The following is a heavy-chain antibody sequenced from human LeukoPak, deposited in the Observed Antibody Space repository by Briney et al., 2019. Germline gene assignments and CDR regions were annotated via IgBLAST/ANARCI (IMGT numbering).Heavy chain of an antibody. D-gene: IGHD1-1*01. Sequence: SETLSLTCTVSSGSISPYYWNWIRQPPGKGLEWIGYVYYSGSTNYNPSLNSRVTISVDTSKNQSSLKLSSVTAADTAIYYCARDSRTTTAFDIWGKGTMVTVSS. CDR1: SGSISPYY. J-gene: IGHJ3*02. V-gene: IGHV4-59*01. CDR3: ARDSRTTTAFDI. CDR2: VYYSGST.